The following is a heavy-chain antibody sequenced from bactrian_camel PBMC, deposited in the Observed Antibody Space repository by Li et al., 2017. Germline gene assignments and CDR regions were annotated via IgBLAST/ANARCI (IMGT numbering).Heavy chain of an antibody. V-gene: IGHV3S6*01. CDR1: GFTFSTYS. CDR3: TKAAFERVRGTYNY. J-gene: IGHJ4*01. D-gene: IGHD2*01. CDR2: ISSDGRST. Sequence: QLVESGGGLVQPGGSLRLSCAASGFTFSTYSMAWVRQAPGKGLEWVSVISSDGRSTYYADSVKGRFTISRDNAENTLYLQLNSLKTEDTAMFYCTKAAFERVRGTYNYWGQGTQVTVS.